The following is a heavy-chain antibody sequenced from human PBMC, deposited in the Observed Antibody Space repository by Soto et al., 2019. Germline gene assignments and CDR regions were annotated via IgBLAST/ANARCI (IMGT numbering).Heavy chain of an antibody. Sequence: PSETLSLTCTVSGDSISSDYYHWTWIRQSPGKGLEWIGYINHSGSTNYNPSLKSRVTISVDTSKNQFSLKLSSVTAADTAVYYCARASSSTSPRQHYYMDVWGKGTTVTVSS. CDR3: ARASSSTSPRQHYYMDV. CDR1: GDSISSDYYH. D-gene: IGHD2-2*01. CDR2: INHSGST. J-gene: IGHJ6*03. V-gene: IGHV4-39*07.